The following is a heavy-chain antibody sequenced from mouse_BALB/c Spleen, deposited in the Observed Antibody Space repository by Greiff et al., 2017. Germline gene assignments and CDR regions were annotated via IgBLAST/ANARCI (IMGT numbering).Heavy chain of an antibody. V-gene: IGHV5-17*02. Sequence: DVKLVESGGGLVQPGGSRKLSCAASGFTFSSFGMHWVRQAPEKGLEWVAYISSGSSTIYYADTVKGRFTISRDNPKNTLFLQMTSLRSEDTAMYYCARGGELPSWFAYWGQGTLVTVSA. CDR3: ARGGELPSWFAY. J-gene: IGHJ3*01. CDR2: ISSGSSTI. CDR1: GFTFSSFG.